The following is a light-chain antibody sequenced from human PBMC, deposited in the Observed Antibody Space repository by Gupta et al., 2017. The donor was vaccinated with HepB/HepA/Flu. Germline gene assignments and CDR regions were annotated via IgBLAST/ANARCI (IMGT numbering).Light chain of an antibody. CDR2: AAS. J-gene: IGKJ2*04. CDR3: QQSDSTPCS. V-gene: IGKV1-39*01. CDR1: QSISNY. Sequence: DIQMTQSPSSLSASVGDRVTITCRASQSISNYLNWFQQKPGKAPKLLIWAASRLQSGVPERFSGSGSGTDFTLTISSLQPEDFAAYYCQQSDSTPCSFGQGTKVEIK.